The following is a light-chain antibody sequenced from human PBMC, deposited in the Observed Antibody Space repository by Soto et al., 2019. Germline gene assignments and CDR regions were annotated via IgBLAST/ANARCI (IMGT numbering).Light chain of an antibody. CDR1: SSDVGDYYY. CDR2: EVY. Sequence: QSALTQPPSASGSPGQSVTISCTGTSSDVGDYYYVSWYQQHLGNAPKPMIYEVYALPSGVPDRFSGSKSGNTDSLTVSGLHAEDEADYSCSSYARSTSLVFGGGTKLTVL. J-gene: IGLJ3*02. CDR3: SSYARSTSLV. V-gene: IGLV2-8*01.